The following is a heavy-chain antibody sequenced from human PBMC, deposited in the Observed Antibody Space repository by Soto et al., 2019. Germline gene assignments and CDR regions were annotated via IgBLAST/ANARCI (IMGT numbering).Heavy chain of an antibody. CDR1: GYTFTSYG. V-gene: IGHV1-18*04. CDR2: ISPLKGRT. Sequence: QVQLVQSGPDLKRPGASMKVSCKASGYTFTSYGISWVRQAPGQGLEWMAWISPLKGRTQYSQKAQGRVTLSTDTSSTTAYMEMPPRRVDDTAVYYCAMDSGDRPEYSKHWGQGTRVTVS. CDR3: AMDSGDRPEYSKH. D-gene: IGHD4-17*01. J-gene: IGHJ1*01.